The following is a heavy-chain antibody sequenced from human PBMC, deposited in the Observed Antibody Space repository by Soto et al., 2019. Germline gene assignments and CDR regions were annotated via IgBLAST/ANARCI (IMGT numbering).Heavy chain of an antibody. J-gene: IGHJ4*02. CDR3: AGETYYYDH. Sequence: GGSLRLSWTVSGFTFSDFAMSWIRQAPGKGLDWVSGVSASGDSTFYADSVKGRFTISRDNSKNTVYLQMDGLRVEDTAVYHCAGETYYYDHWGQGTLVTVLL. CDR1: GFTFSDFA. CDR2: VSASGDST. V-gene: IGHV3-23*01.